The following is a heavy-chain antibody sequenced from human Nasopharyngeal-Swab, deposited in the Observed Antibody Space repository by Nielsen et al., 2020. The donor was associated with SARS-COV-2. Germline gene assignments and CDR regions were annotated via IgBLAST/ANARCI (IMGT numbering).Heavy chain of an antibody. Sequence: SETLSLTCAVSGGSISSSNWWSWVRQPPGKGLEWIGEIYHSGSTNYNPSLKSRVTISVDKSKNQFSLKLNSVTAADTAVYYCARVGPMTTVTPAAFDIWGQGTMVTVSS. CDR3: ARVGPMTTVTPAAFDI. CDR1: GGSISSSNW. V-gene: IGHV4-4*02. D-gene: IGHD4-17*01. J-gene: IGHJ3*02. CDR2: IYHSGST.